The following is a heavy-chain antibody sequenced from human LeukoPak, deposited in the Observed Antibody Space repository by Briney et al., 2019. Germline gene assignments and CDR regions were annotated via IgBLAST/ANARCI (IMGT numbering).Heavy chain of an antibody. CDR1: GFTFSSYS. J-gene: IGHJ4*02. D-gene: IGHD5-18*01. V-gene: IGHV3-21*01. Sequence: GGSLRLSCAASGFTFSSYSMNWVRQAPGKGLGWVSSISSGSKYIYNADSVKGRFTISRDNARNSLYLQMDSLRAAATAVYYCTRALSYSYGSMDFWGQGTLVIVSS. CDR3: TRALSYSYGSMDF. CDR2: ISSGSKYI.